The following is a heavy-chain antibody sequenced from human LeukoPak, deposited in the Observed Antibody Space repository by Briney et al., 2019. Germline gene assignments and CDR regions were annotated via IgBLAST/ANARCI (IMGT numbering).Heavy chain of an antibody. Sequence: GGSLRLSCAASRFTFSSYGMHWVRQAPGKGLEWVAVIWYNGSNKYYPESVKGRFTISRDDSRNTLYLQMNSLRAEDTAVYHCVRDRLPTVTTYDFDFWGQGTLVTVSS. CDR1: RFTFSSYG. V-gene: IGHV3-33*01. CDR2: IWYNGSNK. CDR3: VRDRLPTVTTYDFDF. J-gene: IGHJ4*02. D-gene: IGHD4-17*01.